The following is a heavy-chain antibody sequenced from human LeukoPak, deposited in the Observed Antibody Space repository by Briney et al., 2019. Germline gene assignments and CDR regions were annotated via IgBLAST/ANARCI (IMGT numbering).Heavy chain of an antibody. CDR2: IYYSGST. J-gene: IGHJ4*02. V-gene: IGHV4-39*01. Sequence: SETLSLTCTVFGGSISTGNYYWGWVRQPPGKGLEWIGTIYYSGSTYYNPSLKSRVTISVDTSKNQFSLKLTSVAAADTAVYYCTRHYSGWYNFFDFWGQGTLVTVSS. CDR1: GGSISTGNYY. D-gene: IGHD6-19*01. CDR3: TRHYSGWYNFFDF.